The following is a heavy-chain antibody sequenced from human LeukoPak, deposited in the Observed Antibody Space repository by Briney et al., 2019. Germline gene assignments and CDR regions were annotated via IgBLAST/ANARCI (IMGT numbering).Heavy chain of an antibody. CDR3: ARETSSGWYVGY. CDR1: GGSISSGSYY. V-gene: IGHV4-61*02. CDR2: IYTSGST. D-gene: IGHD6-19*01. Sequence: SQTLSLTCTVSGGSISSGSYYWSWIRQPAGKGLEWIGRIYTSGSTNYNPSLKSRVTISVDTSKNQLSLKLSSVTAADTAVYYCARETSSGWYVGYWGQGTLVTVSS. J-gene: IGHJ4*02.